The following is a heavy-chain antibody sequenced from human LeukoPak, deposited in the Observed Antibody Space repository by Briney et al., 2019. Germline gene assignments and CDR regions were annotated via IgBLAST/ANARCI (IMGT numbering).Heavy chain of an antibody. J-gene: IGHJ4*02. CDR1: GFTLSSYA. CDR3: TTADLKIVVVPAAGY. Sequence: GGSLRLSCAASGFTLSSYAMSWVRQAPGKGLEWVSAISGSGGSTYYADSVKGRFTISRDNSKNTLYLQMNSLRAEDTAVYYCTTADLKIVVVPAAGYWGQGTLVTVSS. CDR2: ISGSGGST. V-gene: IGHV3-23*01. D-gene: IGHD2-2*01.